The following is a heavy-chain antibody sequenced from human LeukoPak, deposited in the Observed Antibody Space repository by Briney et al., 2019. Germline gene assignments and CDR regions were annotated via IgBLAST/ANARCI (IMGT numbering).Heavy chain of an antibody. D-gene: IGHD3-16*02. V-gene: IGHV1-3*01. CDR2: INAGNGNT. CDR1: GYTFTSYA. CDR3: ARPGGYDYVWGSYRRGTYFDY. J-gene: IGHJ4*02. Sequence: GASVKVSCKASGYTFTSYAMHWVRQAPGQRLEWMGWINAGNGNTKYSQKFQGRVTITRGTSASTAYMELSSLRSEDTAVYYCARPGGYDYVWGSYRRGTYFDYWGQGTLVTVSS.